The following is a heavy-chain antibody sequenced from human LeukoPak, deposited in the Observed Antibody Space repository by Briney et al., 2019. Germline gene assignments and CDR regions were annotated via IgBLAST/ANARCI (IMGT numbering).Heavy chain of an antibody. V-gene: IGHV5-10-1*01. CDR2: IDPSDSYT. CDR1: GYSFTSYW. J-gene: IGHJ4*02. D-gene: IGHD3-22*01. CDR3: ARHATYYYDSSGYYLDY. Sequence: GESLKISCKGSGYSFTSYWISWVRQMPGKGLEWMGRIDPSDSYTNYSPSFQGHVTISADKSISTANLQWSSLKASDTAMYYCARHATYYYDSSGYYLDYWGQGTLVTVSS.